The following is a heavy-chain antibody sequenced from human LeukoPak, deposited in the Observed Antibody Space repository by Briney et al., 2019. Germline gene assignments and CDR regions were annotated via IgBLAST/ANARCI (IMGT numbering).Heavy chain of an antibody. V-gene: IGHV4-59*01. D-gene: IGHD1-26*01. CDR2: IYYNGNT. CDR3: ARGRSNYYGMDV. J-gene: IGHJ6*02. Sequence: KTSETLSLTCSVSDGSINCYYWNWIRRPPGKGLEWIGYIYYNGNTNYSPSLKSRVTMSVDTSKNLFSLKVSSVTAADTAVYYCARGRSNYYGMDVWGQGTTVTVSS. CDR1: DGSINCYY.